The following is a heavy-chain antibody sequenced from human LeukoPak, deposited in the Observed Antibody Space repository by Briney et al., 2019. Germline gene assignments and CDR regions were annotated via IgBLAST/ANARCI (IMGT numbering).Heavy chain of an antibody. J-gene: IGHJ4*02. CDR2: FYPEYGKT. CDR1: RYNLPELS. D-gene: IGHD3-22*01. Sequence: GSVEVSCKVSRYNLPELSMHWVRQAPGKRAEWVGGFYPEYGKTIYAQKFQGRVTMTEDTSTDTASMELSSLRSEDTAVYYCATDLFNYYYDSTQPSGCWGQGTLVTVSS. CDR3: ATDLFNYYYDSTQPSGC. V-gene: IGHV1-24*01.